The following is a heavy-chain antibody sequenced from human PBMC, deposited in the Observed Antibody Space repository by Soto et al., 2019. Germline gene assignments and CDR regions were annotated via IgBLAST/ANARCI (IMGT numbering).Heavy chain of an antibody. D-gene: IGHD3-22*01. V-gene: IGHV1-3*01. CDR3: ARGDYYDIHDY. CDR1: GYTFTSYA. J-gene: IGHJ4*02. CDR2: LNAGNGNT. Sequence: QVQLVQSGAEVKKPGASVKVSCKASGYTFTSYAMHWVRQAPGQRLEWMGWLNAGNGNTKYSQKFQGRVTITRDTSASTAYMELSSLISEDTAVYYCARGDYYDIHDYWGQGTLVTVSS.